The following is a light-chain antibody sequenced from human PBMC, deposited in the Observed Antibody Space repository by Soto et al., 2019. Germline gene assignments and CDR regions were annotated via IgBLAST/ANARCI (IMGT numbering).Light chain of an antibody. V-gene: IGKV3-15*01. J-gene: IGKJ1*01. CDR3: QQRHSWPRT. CDR1: QSISTY. Sequence: EIVMTQSPASLSVSPGERATLSCRANQSISTYLAWYQQKPGQAPRLLIYGASTRATGIPVRFSGSGSGTEFTLTISSLQSEDFAVYYCQQRHSWPRTFGQGTKVDIK. CDR2: GAS.